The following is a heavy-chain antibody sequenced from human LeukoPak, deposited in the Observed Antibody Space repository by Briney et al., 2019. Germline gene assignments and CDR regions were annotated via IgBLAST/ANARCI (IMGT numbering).Heavy chain of an antibody. D-gene: IGHD3-9*01. CDR1: GGTFSSYA. V-gene: IGHV1-69*13. CDR2: IIPIFGTA. J-gene: IGHJ3*02. Sequence: SVKVSCKASGGTFSSYAISWVRQAPGQGLEWMGGIIPIFGTANYAQKFQGRVTITADESTSTAYMELSSLRSEDTAAYYCARGRLVITLDAFDIWGQGTMVTVSS. CDR3: ARGRLVITLDAFDI.